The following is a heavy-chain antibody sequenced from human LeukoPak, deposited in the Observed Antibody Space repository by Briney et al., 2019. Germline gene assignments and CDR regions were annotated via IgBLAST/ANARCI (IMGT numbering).Heavy chain of an antibody. CDR3: AKDRYSGSFNWFDP. Sequence: GKSLRLSCTASGFTFRNYGMHWVRQAPGKGLEWVAVISSDGSNKYYGDSVKGRFTISRDNSKNTLYLQMNSLRAEDTAVYYCAKDRYSGSFNWFDPWGQGTLVTVSS. CDR1: GFTFRNYG. D-gene: IGHD1-26*01. CDR2: ISSDGSNK. V-gene: IGHV3-30*18. J-gene: IGHJ5*02.